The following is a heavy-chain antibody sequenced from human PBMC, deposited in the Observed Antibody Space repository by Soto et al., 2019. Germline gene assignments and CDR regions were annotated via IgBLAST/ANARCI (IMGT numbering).Heavy chain of an antibody. V-gene: IGHV4-30-4*01. CDR1: GGSISRGDYY. D-gene: IGHD4-17*01. CDR2: IYYSGCT. J-gene: IGHJ3*02. CDR3: ARTVSILHDAFDI. Sequence: QVQLQESGPGLVKPSQTLSLTCTVSGGSISRGDYYWSWIRQPPGNGLEWIGYIYYSGCTYYNPSLKSRVTISVDTSKTQFSLKLRSVTAADTAVYYCARTVSILHDAFDIWGQGTMVTVSS.